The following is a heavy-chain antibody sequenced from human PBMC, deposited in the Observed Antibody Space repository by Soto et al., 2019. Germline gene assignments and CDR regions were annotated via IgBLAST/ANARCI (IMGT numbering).Heavy chain of an antibody. V-gene: IGHV4-31*03. D-gene: IGHD1-26*01. J-gene: IGHJ4*02. CDR1: GGYISSGGDY. Sequence: SETLSLTCIVSGGYISSGGDYWSWIRQPPGKGLEWIGYIYFSGGTYYNPSLKSRLTISLDTSKNQFSLNLGSVTAADTAVYFCAPSSGSYSDYWGRGMLVTVSS. CDR3: APSSGSYSDY. CDR2: IYFSGGT.